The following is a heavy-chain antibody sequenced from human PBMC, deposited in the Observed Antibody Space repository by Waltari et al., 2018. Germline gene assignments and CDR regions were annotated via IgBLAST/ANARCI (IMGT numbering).Heavy chain of an antibody. CDR1: GFTFSSYW. J-gene: IGHJ3*02. D-gene: IGHD1-7*01. CDR2: RNRDGSST. V-gene: IGHV3-74*01. Sequence: EVQLVESGGGLIQPGGSLRLSCAASGFTFSSYWMHWVREAPGKGLVGVGRRNRDGSSTSNADSVKGRFTISRDNAKNTLYLQMNSRRAEDTAMYYCASGNSHALDIWGQGTMVTVSS. CDR3: ASGNSHALDI.